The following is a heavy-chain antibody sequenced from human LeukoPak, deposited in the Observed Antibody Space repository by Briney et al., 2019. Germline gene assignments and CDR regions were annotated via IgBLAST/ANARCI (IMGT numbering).Heavy chain of an antibody. CDR2: INHSGST. D-gene: IGHD2-15*01. Sequence: PSETLSLTCAGYGGSFSGYYWSWIRQPPGKGLEWIGEINHSGSTNYNPSLKSRVTISVDTSKNQFSLKLSSVTAADTAAYYCARSGPVDCSGGSCYEGYWGQGTLVTVSS. CDR3: ARSGPVDCSGGSCYEGY. V-gene: IGHV4-34*01. J-gene: IGHJ4*02. CDR1: GGSFSGYY.